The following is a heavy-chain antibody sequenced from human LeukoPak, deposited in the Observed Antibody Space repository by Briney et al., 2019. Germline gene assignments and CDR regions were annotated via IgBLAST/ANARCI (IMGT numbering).Heavy chain of an antibody. V-gene: IGHV3-30*19. Sequence: GGSLRLSCAASGFSFNKYDMHWVRQAPGKGLEWVAVISYDGSNKYYADSVKGRFTISRDNSKNTLYLQMNSLRAEDTAVYYCARDRIVVVVAALHVGFDPWGQGTLVTVSS. CDR2: ISYDGSNK. D-gene: IGHD2-15*01. CDR3: ARDRIVVVVAALHVGFDP. J-gene: IGHJ5*02. CDR1: GFSFNKYD.